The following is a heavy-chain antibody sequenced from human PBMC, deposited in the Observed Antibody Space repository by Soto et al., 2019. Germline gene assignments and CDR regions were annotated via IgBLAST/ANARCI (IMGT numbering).Heavy chain of an antibody. Sequence: SETLSLTCTVSGGSITSYYWSWIRQPPGKGLEWIGYIYYSGSTNYNPSLKSRVTISVDTSKNQFSLRLSSVTAADTAVYYCAIGGAAAARGWFDPWGQGTLVTVSS. V-gene: IGHV4-59*01. CDR1: GGSITSYY. D-gene: IGHD6-13*01. CDR2: IYYSGST. J-gene: IGHJ5*02. CDR3: AIGGAAAARGWFDP.